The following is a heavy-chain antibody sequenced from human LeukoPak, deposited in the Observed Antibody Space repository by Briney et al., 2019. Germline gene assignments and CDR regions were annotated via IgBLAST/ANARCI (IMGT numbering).Heavy chain of an antibody. CDR2: ISAYNGNT. CDR1: GYTFTSYG. J-gene: IGHJ5*02. D-gene: IGHD3-22*01. CDR3: ARVVGGYYDSSGYYYWFDP. Sequence: GASVKVSCKASGYTFTSYGISWARRAPGQGLEWMGWISAYNGNTNYAQKLQGRVTMTTDTSTSTAYMELRSLRSDDTAVYYCARVVGGYYDSSGYYYWFDPWGQGTLVTVSS. V-gene: IGHV1-18*01.